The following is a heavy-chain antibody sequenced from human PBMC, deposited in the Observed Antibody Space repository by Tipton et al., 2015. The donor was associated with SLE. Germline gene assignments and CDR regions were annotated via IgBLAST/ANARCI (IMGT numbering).Heavy chain of an antibody. Sequence: QSGPEVKKPGASVKVSCKASGYTFNGYYIHWVRQAPGQGLEWMGWINPNTGGTNYAQKFQGRVTMTRDTSISTASMELSRLRSDDTAVFYCARHRNFCPTSACYRRDRWYFDSWGQGTLVTVSS. V-gene: IGHV1-2*02. CDR3: ARHRNFCPTSACYRRDRWYFDS. J-gene: IGHJ4*02. CDR2: INPNTGGT. D-gene: IGHD1-26*01. CDR1: GYTFNGYY.